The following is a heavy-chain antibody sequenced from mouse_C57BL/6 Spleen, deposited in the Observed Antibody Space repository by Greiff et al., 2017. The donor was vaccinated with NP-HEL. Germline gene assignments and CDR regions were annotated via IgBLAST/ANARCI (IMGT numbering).Heavy chain of an antibody. CDR2: ISNGGGST. CDR3: ARLTDGYLDY. Sequence: EVHLVESGGGLVQPGGSLKLSCAASGFTFSDYYMYWVRQTPEKRLEWVAYISNGGGSTYYPDTVKGRFTISRDNAKNTLYLQMSRLKSEDTAMYYCARLTDGYLDYWGQGTTLTVSS. V-gene: IGHV5-12*01. D-gene: IGHD2-3*01. CDR1: GFTFSDYY. J-gene: IGHJ2*01.